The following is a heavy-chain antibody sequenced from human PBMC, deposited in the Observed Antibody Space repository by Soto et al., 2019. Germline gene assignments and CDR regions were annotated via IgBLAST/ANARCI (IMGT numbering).Heavy chain of an antibody. CDR1: GFTVSSNY. J-gene: IGHJ6*03. D-gene: IGHD6-19*01. Sequence: EVQLVESGGALVQPGGSLRLSCAVSGFTVSSNYIDWVRQAPGKGLEWVSLIYRGGSTYYAVSVKGRFTISRDNSKDTVYLPLNRLRDEDTAVYYCARKGAYSSRGWSSAPYYMDVWGKGTTVTVSS. V-gene: IGHV3-66*01. CDR3: ARKGAYSSRGWSSAPYYMDV. CDR2: IYRGGST.